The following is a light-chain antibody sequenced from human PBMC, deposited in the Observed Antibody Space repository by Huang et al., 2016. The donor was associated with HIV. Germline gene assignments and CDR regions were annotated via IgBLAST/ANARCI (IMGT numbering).Light chain of an antibody. V-gene: IGKV3-15*01. CDR2: GSS. J-gene: IGKJ4*01. CDR1: RSVSTN. Sequence: EIVMTQSPATLSVSPGERVTLSCRANRSVSTNLAWYQQRPGQAPRLLIYGSSTRAPGSPDRFSGSGSGTDFSLTISSLQSEDFALYYCHQYNNWLLSFGGGTRVDI. CDR3: HQYNNWLLS.